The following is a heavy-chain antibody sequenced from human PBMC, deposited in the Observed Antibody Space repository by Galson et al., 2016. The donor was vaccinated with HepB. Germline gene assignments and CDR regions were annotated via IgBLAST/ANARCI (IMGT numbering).Heavy chain of an antibody. Sequence: PALVKPTQTLTLTCTFSGFSLNSSEVSVGWIRQPPGKALEWLALIYWDDEKRYNPSLKSRLTITKDTSKNQVVLTMTNMDPVDSATYYCARPGSRDYASGSHLHWGQGTLVTVSS. V-gene: IGHV2-5*02. CDR2: IYWDDEK. J-gene: IGHJ4*02. D-gene: IGHD3-10*01. CDR1: GFSLNSSEVS. CDR3: ARPGSRDYASGSHLH.